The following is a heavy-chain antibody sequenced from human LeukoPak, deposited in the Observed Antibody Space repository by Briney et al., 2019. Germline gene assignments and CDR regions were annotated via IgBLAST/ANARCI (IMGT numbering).Heavy chain of an antibody. CDR3: AKGAGPPWFDP. D-gene: IGHD6-19*01. J-gene: IGHJ5*02. CDR2: IYYSGST. V-gene: IGHV4-39*07. CDR1: GDSISSSSYY. Sequence: SETLSLTCTVSGDSISSSSYYWGWIRQPPGKGLEWIGSIYYSGSTYYNPSLKSRVTISIDTSRNQFSMNLNSVTAADTAVYYCAKGAGPPWFDPWGQGTLVTVSS.